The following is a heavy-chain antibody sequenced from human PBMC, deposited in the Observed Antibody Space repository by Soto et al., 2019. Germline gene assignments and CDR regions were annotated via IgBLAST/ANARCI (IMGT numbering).Heavy chain of an antibody. CDR1: GGTFSSYA. D-gene: IGHD6-19*01. CDR3: ADRDHYSSGWAFDY. CDR2: IIPLFGTA. J-gene: IGHJ4*02. Sequence: QVQLVQSGAEVKKPGSSVKVSCKASGGTFSSYAISWVRQAPGQGLEWMGGIIPLFGTATYAQKFQGRVTITADESTSTAYMELSSLRSDDTAVYYCADRDHYSSGWAFDYWGQGTLVTVSS. V-gene: IGHV1-69*12.